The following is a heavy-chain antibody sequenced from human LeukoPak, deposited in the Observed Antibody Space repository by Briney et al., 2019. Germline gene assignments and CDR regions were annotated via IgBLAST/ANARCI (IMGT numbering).Heavy chain of an antibody. CDR3: AKMTTVTQGGGMGAFDI. J-gene: IGHJ3*02. D-gene: IGHD4-17*01. CDR2: IRYDGSNK. V-gene: IGHV3-30*02. CDR1: GFTFSSYG. Sequence: SGGSLRLSCAASGFTFSSYGMHWVRQAPGKGLEWVAFIRYDGSNKYYADSVKGRFTISRDNSKNTLYLQMNSLRAEDTAVYYCAKMTTVTQGGGMGAFDIWGQGIMVTVSS.